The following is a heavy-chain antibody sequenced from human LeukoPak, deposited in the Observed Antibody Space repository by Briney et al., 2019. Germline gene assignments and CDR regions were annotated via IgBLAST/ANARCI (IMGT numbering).Heavy chain of an antibody. CDR2: IFPADSNT. J-gene: IGHJ4*02. CDR3: ARHRATGTWSDFDY. CDR1: GYTFTHNW. Sequence: GESLKIPCKVSGYTFTHNWIGWVRQKPGRGLEWLGVIFPADSNTAYNSSFRGQVTISVDKSIDTAYLQWGSLKASDSAIYYCARHRATGTWSDFDYWGRGTVVTVSS. V-gene: IGHV5-51*01. D-gene: IGHD1-14*01.